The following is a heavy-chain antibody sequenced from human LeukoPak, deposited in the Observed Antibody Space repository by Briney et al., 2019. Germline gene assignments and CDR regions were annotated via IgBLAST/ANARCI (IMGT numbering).Heavy chain of an antibody. D-gene: IGHD3-10*01. V-gene: IGHV4-59*11. Sequence: SETLCLTCTVSGGSIRSHYWSWIRQPPGQGLEWIGYIYYSGSTNYNPSLKSRVTISVDTSKNQFSLKLTSVTAADTAVYYCARGYYYVDYWGQGTLVTVSS. J-gene: IGHJ4*02. CDR1: GGSIRSHY. CDR2: IYYSGST. CDR3: ARGYYYVDY.